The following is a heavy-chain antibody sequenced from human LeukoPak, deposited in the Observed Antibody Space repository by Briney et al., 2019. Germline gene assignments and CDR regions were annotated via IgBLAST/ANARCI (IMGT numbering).Heavy chain of an antibody. J-gene: IGHJ4*02. CDR3: TRSKGGKGYQSPAY. V-gene: IGHV3-49*03. CDR2: IRSKAYGGTT. D-gene: IGHD2-2*01. CDR1: GFTFGDYA. Sequence: GGSLRHSCTASGFTFGDYAMSWFRQAPGKGLEWVGFIRSKAYGGTTEYAASVKGRFTISRDDSKSIAYLQMNSLKTEDTAVYYCTRSKGGKGYQSPAYWGQGTLATVSS.